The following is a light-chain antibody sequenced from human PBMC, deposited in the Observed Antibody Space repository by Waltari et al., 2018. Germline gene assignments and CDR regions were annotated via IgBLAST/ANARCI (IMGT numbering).Light chain of an antibody. CDR2: GNA. CDR1: SSDIGSNYD. V-gene: IGLV1-40*01. CDR3: QSFDINLTAWV. Sequence: STLTQPPSVSGAPGQRITISCAGSSSDIGSNYDVHWYQQTPGKAPKVVIFGNANRPSGGPDRFSGSKSGSSASLAIAGLRAEDEAVYYCQSFDINLTAWVFGGGTKVTVL. J-gene: IGLJ3*02.